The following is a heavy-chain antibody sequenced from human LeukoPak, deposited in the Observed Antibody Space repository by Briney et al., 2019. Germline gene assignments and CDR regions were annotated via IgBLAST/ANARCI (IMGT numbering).Heavy chain of an antibody. J-gene: IGHJ5*02. CDR2: IYYSGST. CDR3: ARDRNYYDSSGYYSESGWFDP. V-gene: IGHV4-31*03. CDR1: GGSISSGGYY. D-gene: IGHD3-22*01. Sequence: SETLSLTCTVSGGSISSGGYYWSWIRQHPGKGLEGIGYIYYSGSTYYNPSLKSRVTISVDTSKNQFSLKLSSVTAAATAVYYCARDRNYYDSSGYYSESGWFDPWGQGTLVTVSS.